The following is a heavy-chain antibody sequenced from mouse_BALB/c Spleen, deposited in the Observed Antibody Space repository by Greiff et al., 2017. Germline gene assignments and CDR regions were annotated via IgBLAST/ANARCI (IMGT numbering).Heavy chain of an antibody. CDR1: GYSFTGYY. V-gene: IGHV1S34*01. J-gene: IGHJ4*01. D-gene: IGHD2-1*01. Sequence: LVKTGASVKISCKASGYSFTGYYMHWVKQSHGKSLEWIGYISCYNGATSYNQKFKGKATFTVDTSSSTAYMQFNSLTSEDSAVYYCARSRGNKENYYAMDYWGQGTSVTVSS. CDR2: ISCYNGAT. CDR3: ARSRGNKENYYAMDY.